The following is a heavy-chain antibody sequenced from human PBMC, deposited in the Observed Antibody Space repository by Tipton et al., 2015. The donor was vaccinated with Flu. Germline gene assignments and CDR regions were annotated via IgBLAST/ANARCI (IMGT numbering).Heavy chain of an antibody. Sequence: TLSLTCSVSGSSISSSDSYWGWIRQIPGKGLEWIGSIYSGGNTYYNPSPKSPVTISLDTSKNQFSLKLRSVTAADTAMYFCARDLGDFPSPVPNWFDPWGRGTLVTVSS. V-gene: IGHV4-39*02. CDR2: IYSGGNT. J-gene: IGHJ5*02. CDR3: ARDLGDFPSPVPNWFDP. CDR1: GSSISSSDSY. D-gene: IGHD3-16*01.